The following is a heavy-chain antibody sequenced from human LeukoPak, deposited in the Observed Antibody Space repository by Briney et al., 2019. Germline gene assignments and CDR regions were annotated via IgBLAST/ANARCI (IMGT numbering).Heavy chain of an antibody. V-gene: IGHV3-9*01. J-gene: IGHJ6*02. CDR3: AREIQKNGYYYYYYGMDV. CDR1: GFTFDDYA. D-gene: IGHD5-18*01. CDR2: ISWNSGSI. Sequence: GRSLRLSCAASGFTFDDYAMHWVRQAPGKGLEWVSGISWNSGSIGYADSVKGRFTISRDNAKNSLYLQMNSLRAEDTAVYYCAREIQKNGYYYYYYGMDVWGQGTTVTVSS.